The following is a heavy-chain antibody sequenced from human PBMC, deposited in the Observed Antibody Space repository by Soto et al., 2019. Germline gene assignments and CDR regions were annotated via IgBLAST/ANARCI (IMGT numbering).Heavy chain of an antibody. CDR3: ASSNSGYYPDAFDI. CDR1: GYTFTSYG. Sequence: ASVKVSCKASGYTFTSYGISWVRQAPGQGLEWMGWISAYNGNTNYAQKLQGRVTMTTDTSTSTAYMELRSLRSDDTAVYSCASSNSGYYPDAFDICGQGTMVTVS. CDR2: ISAYNGNT. D-gene: IGHD3-22*01. V-gene: IGHV1-18*01. J-gene: IGHJ3*02.